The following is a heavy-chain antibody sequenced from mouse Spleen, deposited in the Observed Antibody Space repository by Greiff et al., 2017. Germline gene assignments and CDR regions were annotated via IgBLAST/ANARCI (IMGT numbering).Heavy chain of an antibody. CDR3: AIYDGYYFDY. Sequence: VQRVESGAELAKPGASVKMSCKASGYTFTSYWMHWVKQRPGQGLEWIGYINPSTGYTEYNQKFKDKATLTADKSSSTAYMQLSSLTSEDSAVYYCAIYDGYYFDYWGQGTTLTVSS. CDR1: GYTFTSYW. CDR2: INPSTGYT. V-gene: IGHV1-7*01. D-gene: IGHD2-3*01. J-gene: IGHJ2*01.